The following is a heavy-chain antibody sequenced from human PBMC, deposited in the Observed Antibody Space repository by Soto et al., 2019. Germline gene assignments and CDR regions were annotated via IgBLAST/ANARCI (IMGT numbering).Heavy chain of an antibody. Sequence: GGSLRLSCAASGFTFSSYAMAWVRQAPGKWLEWVSAISGSGGNTYYADSVKGRFTISRDNSKNTLYLQMNSLRAEDTAVYYCAKDRGLRRSDYWGQETLVTVSS. CDR2: ISGSGGNT. CDR3: AKDRGLRRSDY. D-gene: IGHD4-17*01. V-gene: IGHV3-23*01. J-gene: IGHJ4*02. CDR1: GFTFSSYA.